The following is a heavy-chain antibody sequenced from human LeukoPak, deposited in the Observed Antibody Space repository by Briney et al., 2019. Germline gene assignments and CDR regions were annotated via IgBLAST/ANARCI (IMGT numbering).Heavy chain of an antibody. D-gene: IGHD5-18*01. V-gene: IGHV5-10-1*01. CDR1: GYSFTSYW. CDR3: ARHPPRGIQLWSIGFDI. Sequence: GESLKISCKGSGYSFTSYWISWVRQMPGKGLEWMGRIDPSDSYTNYSPSFQGHITVSADKSISTAYLQWSSLKASDTAMYYCARHPPRGIQLWSIGFDIWGQGTLVTVSS. CDR2: IDPSDSYT. J-gene: IGHJ4*02.